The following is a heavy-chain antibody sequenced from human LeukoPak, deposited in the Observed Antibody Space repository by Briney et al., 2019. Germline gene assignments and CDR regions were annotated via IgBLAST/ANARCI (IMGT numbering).Heavy chain of an antibody. D-gene: IGHD1-26*01. J-gene: IGHJ4*02. V-gene: IGHV3-53*01. Sequence: GGSLRLSCAASGFTVSSNYMSWVRQAPGKGLEWVSVIYSGGSTYYADSVKGRFTISRDNSKNTLYLQMNSLRAEDTAVYYCARDSGSYRGALDYWGQGTLVTVSS. CDR3: ARDSGSYRGALDY. CDR2: IYSGGST. CDR1: GFTVSSNY.